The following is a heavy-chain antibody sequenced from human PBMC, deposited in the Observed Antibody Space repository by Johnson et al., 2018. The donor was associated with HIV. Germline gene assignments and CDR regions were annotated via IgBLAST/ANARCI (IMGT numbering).Heavy chain of an antibody. Sequence: VQLVESGGGVVRPGGSLRLSCAASGFTVSSNYMSWVRQAPGKGLEWVSVIYSGGSTYYADSVKGRFTISRDNSKNTLYLQMNSLRAEDTAVYYCAREGGSSGPDAFDIWGQGTVVTVSS. J-gene: IGHJ3*02. CDR1: GFTVSSNY. CDR3: AREGGSSGPDAFDI. CDR2: IYSGGST. D-gene: IGHD3-16*01. V-gene: IGHV3-53*01.